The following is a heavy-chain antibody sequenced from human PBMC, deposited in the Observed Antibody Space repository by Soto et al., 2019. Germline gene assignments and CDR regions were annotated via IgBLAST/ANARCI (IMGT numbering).Heavy chain of an antibody. Sequence: PSETLSLTCTVSGGSISSGGYYWSWIRQHPGKGLEWIGYIYYSGSTYYNPSLKSRVTISVDTSKNQFSLKLSSVTAADTAVYYCARGVPYCSGGSCYLWYFDYWGQGTLVTVSS. CDR3: ARGVPYCSGGSCYLWYFDY. CDR1: GGSISSGGYY. CDR2: IYYSGST. J-gene: IGHJ4*02. D-gene: IGHD2-15*01. V-gene: IGHV4-31*03.